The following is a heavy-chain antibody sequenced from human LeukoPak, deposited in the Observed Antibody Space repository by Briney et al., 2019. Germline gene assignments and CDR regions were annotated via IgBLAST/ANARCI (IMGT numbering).Heavy chain of an antibody. CDR2: INHSGST. CDR3: ATRFLEWFAYPAYYGMDV. D-gene: IGHD3-3*01. CDR1: GGSFSGYY. J-gene: IGHJ6*02. Sequence: PSETLSLTCAVYGGSFSGYYWSWIRQPPGKGLEWIGEINHSGSTNYNPSLKSRVTISVDTSKNQFSLKLSSVTAADTAVYYCATRFLEWFAYPAYYGMDVWGQGTTVTVSS. V-gene: IGHV4-34*01.